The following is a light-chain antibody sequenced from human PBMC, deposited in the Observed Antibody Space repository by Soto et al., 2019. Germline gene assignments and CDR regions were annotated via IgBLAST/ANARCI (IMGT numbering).Light chain of an antibody. Sequence: QPVLTQPPSVSGAPGQRVTISCTGSSSNSGAGYDVHWYQQLPGTAPKLLIYGNSNRPSGVPDRFSGSKSGTSASLAITGLQAEDEADYYCQSYDSSLSGGVFGTGTKLTVL. CDR3: QSYDSSLSGGV. CDR2: GNS. CDR1: SSNSGAGYD. J-gene: IGLJ1*01. V-gene: IGLV1-40*01.